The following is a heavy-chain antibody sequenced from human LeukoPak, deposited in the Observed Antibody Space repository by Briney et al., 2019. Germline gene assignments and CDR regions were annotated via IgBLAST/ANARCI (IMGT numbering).Heavy chain of an antibody. Sequence: KTSETLSLTCTVSGGSISSSSYYWGWIRQPPGKGLEWIGRIYYGGSTYYNPSLKSRVTISVDTSKNQFSLKLSSVTAADTAVYYCARHRTSGDIAMAGPNWFNPWGQGTLVTVSS. D-gene: IGHD6-19*01. CDR3: ARHRTSGDIAMAGPNWFNP. CDR2: IYYGGST. J-gene: IGHJ5*02. V-gene: IGHV4-39*01. CDR1: GGSISSSSYY.